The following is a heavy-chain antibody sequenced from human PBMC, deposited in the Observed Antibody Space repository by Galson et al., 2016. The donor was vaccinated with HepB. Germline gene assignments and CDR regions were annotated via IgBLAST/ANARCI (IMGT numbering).Heavy chain of an antibody. D-gene: IGHD4-17*01. CDR1: GGSFSSTSYY. CDR2: IFYYGNT. J-gene: IGHJ4*02. CDR3: ATRGSYGDYYYGW. Sequence: SETLSLTCSVSGGSFSSTSYYWGWIRQPPGKGLEWIGDIFYYGNTYYNPSLEGRVTISVDTSKNQFSLRLNSVTAADTAIYYCATRGSYGDYYYGWWGQGTQVTVSS. V-gene: IGHV4-39*01.